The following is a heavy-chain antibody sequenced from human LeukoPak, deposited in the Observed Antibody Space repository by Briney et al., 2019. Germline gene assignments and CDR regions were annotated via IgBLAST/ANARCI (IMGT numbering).Heavy chain of an antibody. CDR2: LDESGRP. Sequence: SETLSLTCSVSGGSTRSGRHHWAWVRQPPGKGLEFIERLDESGRPYDHAPVKRRVTISEDSSGKQFSLNLSSVTAADTAVYYCARDLGGYPFFMDVWGRGTTVIVSS. V-gene: IGHV4-39*07. D-gene: IGHD2-15*01. J-gene: IGHJ6*03. CDR3: ARDLGGYPFFMDV. CDR1: GGSTRSGRHH.